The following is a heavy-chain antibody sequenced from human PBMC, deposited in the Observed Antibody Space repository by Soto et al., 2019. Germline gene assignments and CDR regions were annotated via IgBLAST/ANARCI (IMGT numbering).Heavy chain of an antibody. CDR1: GYTFTSYG. J-gene: IGHJ5*02. CDR2: ISAYNGNT. Sequence: ASVKVSCKASGYTFTSYGISWVRQAPGQGLEWMGWISAYNGNTNYAQKLQGRVTMTTDTSTSTAYMELRSLRSDDTAVYYCARGVRYFDWLNCFDPWGQGPLVTVSS. CDR3: ARGVRYFDWLNCFDP. D-gene: IGHD3-9*01. V-gene: IGHV1-18*01.